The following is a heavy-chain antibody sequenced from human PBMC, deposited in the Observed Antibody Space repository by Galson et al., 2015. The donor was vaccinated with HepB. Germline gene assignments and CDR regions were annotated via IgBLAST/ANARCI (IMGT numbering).Heavy chain of an antibody. V-gene: IGHV1-69*02. Sequence: SVKVSCKASGGTFSSYTISWVRQAPGQGLEWMGRIIPILGIANYAQKFQGRVTITADKSTSTAYMELSSLRSEDTAVYYCARGFLYYDSSGPNFDYWGQGILVTVSS. D-gene: IGHD3-22*01. CDR1: GGTFSSYT. J-gene: IGHJ4*02. CDR3: ARGFLYYDSSGPNFDY. CDR2: IIPILGIA.